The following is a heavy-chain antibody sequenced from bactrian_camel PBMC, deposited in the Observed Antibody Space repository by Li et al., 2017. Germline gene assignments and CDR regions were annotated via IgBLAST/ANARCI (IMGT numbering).Heavy chain of an antibody. J-gene: IGHJ4*01. Sequence: QVQLVESGGGSVRPGGTLNLSCTASGFIFDKKCMGWFRQAPGKEREMVARFYTGHGSIVYADSVKGRFTLSRDNTRNTVYLQMNSLKPEDTAVYYCAADSSYGSGATCFSGNWGQGTQVTVS. CDR3: AADSSYGSGATCFSGN. D-gene: IGHD3*01. CDR2: FYTGHGSI. CDR1: GFIFDKKC. V-gene: IGHV3S53*01.